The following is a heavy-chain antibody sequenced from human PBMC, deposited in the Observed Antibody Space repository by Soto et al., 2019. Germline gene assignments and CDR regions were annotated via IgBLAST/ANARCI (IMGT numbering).Heavy chain of an antibody. CDR1: VFTFSSYS. Sequence: GGSLRLSCAASVFTFSSYSMNCVRQAPGKWLEWVSSISSSSSYIYYADSVKGRFTISRDNAKNSLYLQMNSLRAEDTAVYYCARDYGIEAVFEYWGQGTLVTLSS. CDR2: ISSSSSYI. J-gene: IGHJ4*02. V-gene: IGHV3-21*01. CDR3: ARDYGIEAVFEY. D-gene: IGHD6-25*01.